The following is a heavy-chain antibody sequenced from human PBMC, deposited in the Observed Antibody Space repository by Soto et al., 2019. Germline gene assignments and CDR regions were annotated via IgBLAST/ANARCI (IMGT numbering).Heavy chain of an antibody. CDR1: GGSLSTYY. CDR3: ARDGDGRMTTNPYYYNGMDV. J-gene: IGHJ6*02. V-gene: IGHV4-59*01. CDR2: VFYSGRA. Sequence: PSETLSLTCTVSGGSLSTYYWSWIRPPPGKGLEWIGYVFYSGRANYNPSLKSRVSISVDTSNNQFSLKLSSVTAADTAVYYCARDGDGRMTTNPYYYNGMDVWGPGTTVT. D-gene: IGHD4-4*01.